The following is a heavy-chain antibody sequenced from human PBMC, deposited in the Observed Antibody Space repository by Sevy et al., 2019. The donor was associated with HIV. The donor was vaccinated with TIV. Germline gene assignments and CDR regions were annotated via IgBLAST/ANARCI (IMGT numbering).Heavy chain of an antibody. J-gene: IGHJ3*02. Sequence: GGSLRLSCAASGITFSSYAMNWVRQAPGRGLEWVSSISGSGGTTYFADSVKGRFTISRDNSENTLYLQMNTLRAEDTAIYYCAKDFRYCSGISCYSLFDMWGQGTMVTVSS. CDR3: AKDFRYCSGISCYSLFDM. CDR2: ISGSGGTT. CDR1: GITFSSYA. D-gene: IGHD2-15*01. V-gene: IGHV3-23*01.